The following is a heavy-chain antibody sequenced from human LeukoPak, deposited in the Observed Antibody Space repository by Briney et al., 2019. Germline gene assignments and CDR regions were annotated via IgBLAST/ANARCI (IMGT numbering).Heavy chain of an antibody. J-gene: IGHJ4*02. CDR3: AKNSGLSDC. V-gene: IGHV1-8*01. CDR2: MNPNSGNT. Sequence: ASVKVSCKASGYSFTNHDISWGRQCPGQGLEWRGWMNPNSGNTGYAEKFQGRVTMTRDNSITTAYMELSSLRSEDTAVYYCAKNSGLSDCWGQGTLVTVSS. D-gene: IGHD5-12*01. CDR1: GYSFTNHD.